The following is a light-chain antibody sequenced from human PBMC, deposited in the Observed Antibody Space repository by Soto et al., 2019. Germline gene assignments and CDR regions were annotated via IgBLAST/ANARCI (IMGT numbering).Light chain of an antibody. J-gene: IGKJ1*01. Sequence: EIVMTQSPATLSVSPGERATLSCRASQSVSSNLAWYQQKPGHTPRLLLNDASTRATNIPTMISGSGSGTEFTITISSQQAEDCAVYYCQQHKNWTLTFGQGTKVEIK. V-gene: IGKV3-15*01. CDR2: DAS. CDR1: QSVSSN. CDR3: QQHKNWTLT.